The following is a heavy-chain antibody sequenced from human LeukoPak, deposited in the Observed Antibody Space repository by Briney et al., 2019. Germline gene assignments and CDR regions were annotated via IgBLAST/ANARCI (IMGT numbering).Heavy chain of an antibody. Sequence: HPGGSLRLSCAASGFTFSSYVMHWVRQAPGKGLECVAVISKDGSNEYYGDSVKGRFTISRDNSKNTLYLQMNSLRAEDTAVYYCARDRPDITIFGAFDYWGQGTLVTGSS. J-gene: IGHJ4*02. D-gene: IGHD3-3*01. CDR1: GFTFSSYV. V-gene: IGHV3-30*04. CDR3: ARDRPDITIFGAFDY. CDR2: ISKDGSNE.